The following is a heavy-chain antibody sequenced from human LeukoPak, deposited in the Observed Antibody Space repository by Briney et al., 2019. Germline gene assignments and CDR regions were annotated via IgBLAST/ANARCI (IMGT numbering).Heavy chain of an antibody. J-gene: IGHJ4*02. CDR1: GDSVSSNF. V-gene: IGHV4-59*02. CDR3: AKVGHYIDSSGYYYLDY. D-gene: IGHD3-22*01. CDR2: FYSRTSV. Sequence: SETLSLTCTVSGDSVSSNFWSWIRQPPGKGLEWLGYFYSRTSVTSNPSLQGRVTMSSDTAKNQFSLRLTSVTAADTAVYYCAKVGHYIDSSGYYYLDYWGQGTLVTVSS.